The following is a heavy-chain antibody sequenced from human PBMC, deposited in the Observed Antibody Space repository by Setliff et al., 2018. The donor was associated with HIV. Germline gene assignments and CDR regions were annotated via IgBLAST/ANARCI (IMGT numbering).Heavy chain of an antibody. V-gene: IGHV4-34*01. D-gene: IGHD2-15*01. J-gene: IGHJ6*03. CDR2: ISHGGSA. CDR1: GESLSAYY. Sequence: SETLSLTCAVYGESLSAYYWTWIRQPPGKGLEWIGEISHGGSANYNPSLKSRVTISEDTSKNQFSLKLKSATAADTAVYYCARGPGGWQRDYYYYMDVWGKGTTVTVSS. CDR3: ARGPGGWQRDYYYYMDV.